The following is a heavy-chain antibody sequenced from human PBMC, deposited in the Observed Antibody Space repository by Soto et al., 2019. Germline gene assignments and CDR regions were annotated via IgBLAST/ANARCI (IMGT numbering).Heavy chain of an antibody. CDR3: ARRSSGRLTTAWAPLDW. D-gene: IGHD2-15*01. Sequence: EVQLVESGGGLVQPGESLRLSCAASGFTFTTYWMTWVRQAPGKGLEWVANIKQDGSEKFYVGSVRGRFTISRDNAKISMYLQMNSLRAEDTAVYYCARRSSGRLTTAWAPLDWWGQGTLVTVSS. CDR1: GFTFTTYW. J-gene: IGHJ4*02. CDR2: IKQDGSEK. V-gene: IGHV3-7*03.